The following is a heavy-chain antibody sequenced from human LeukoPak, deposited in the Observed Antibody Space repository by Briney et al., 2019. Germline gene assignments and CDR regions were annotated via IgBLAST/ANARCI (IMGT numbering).Heavy chain of an antibody. CDR1: GFTFSSYG. Sequence: GGTLRLSCAASGFTFSSYGMSWVRQAPGKGLEWVSGISWNSGSIGYADSVKGRFTISRDNAKNSLYLQMNSLRAEDTALYYCAKDLGSGYDSSFDYWGQGTLVTVSS. J-gene: IGHJ4*02. D-gene: IGHD5-12*01. V-gene: IGHV3-9*01. CDR2: ISWNSGSI. CDR3: AKDLGSGYDSSFDY.